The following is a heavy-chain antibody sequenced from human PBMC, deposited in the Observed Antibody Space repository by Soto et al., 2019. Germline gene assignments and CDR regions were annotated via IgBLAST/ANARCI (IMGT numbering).Heavy chain of an antibody. Sequence: ASVKVSCKASGYTFTSYRITWVRQAPGQGLEWMGWISPDNGHTNYAQKLQGRVTMTTDTSTSTAYMELRSLRSDDTAVYYCARDPSVEMASPYDAFDIWGQGTMVTVSS. V-gene: IGHV1-18*04. J-gene: IGHJ3*02. CDR2: ISPDNGHT. CDR3: ARDPSVEMASPYDAFDI. D-gene: IGHD5-12*01. CDR1: GYTFTSYR.